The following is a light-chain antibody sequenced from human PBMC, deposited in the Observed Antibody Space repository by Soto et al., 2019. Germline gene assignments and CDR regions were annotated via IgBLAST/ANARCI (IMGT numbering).Light chain of an antibody. J-gene: IGLJ1*01. CDR2: DVS. CDR1: SSDVGGYSY. CDR3: ASYTTSSTYV. V-gene: IGLV2-14*01. Sequence: QYVLTQPASVSGSPGQSIAISCTGNSSDVGGYSYVSWYQQQPGKAPKLVISDVSNRPSGVSDRFSGSKSGNTASLTISGLQTEDEADYYCASYTTSSTYVFGTGTKLTVL.